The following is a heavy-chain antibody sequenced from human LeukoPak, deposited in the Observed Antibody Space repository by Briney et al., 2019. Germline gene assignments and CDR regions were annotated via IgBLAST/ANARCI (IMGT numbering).Heavy chain of an antibody. CDR2: IYHSGST. J-gene: IGHJ4*02. D-gene: IGHD4-17*01. CDR3: ARRGYGDYLPVDY. Sequence: KPSETLSLTCTVSGYSISSGYYWGWIRQPPGKGLEWIGSIYHSGSTYYNPSLKSRVTISVDTSKNQFSLKLSSVTAADTAVHYCARRGYGDYLPVDYWGQGTLVTVSS. CDR1: GYSISSGYY. V-gene: IGHV4-38-2*02.